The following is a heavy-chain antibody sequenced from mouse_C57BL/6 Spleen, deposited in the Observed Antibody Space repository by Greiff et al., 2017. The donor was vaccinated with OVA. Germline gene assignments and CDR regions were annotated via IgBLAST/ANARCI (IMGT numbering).Heavy chain of an antibody. CDR3: ARGLPHYYGSSYVGYYAMDY. CDR2: INPNNGGT. D-gene: IGHD1-1*01. V-gene: IGHV1-18*01. CDR1: GYTFTDYN. J-gene: IGHJ4*01. Sequence: VQLKESGPELVKPGASVKIPCKASGYTFTDYNMDWVKQSHGKSLEWIGDINPNNGGTIYNQKFKGKATLTVDKSSSTAYMELRSLTSEDTAVYYCARGLPHYYGSSYVGYYAMDYWGQGTSVTVSS.